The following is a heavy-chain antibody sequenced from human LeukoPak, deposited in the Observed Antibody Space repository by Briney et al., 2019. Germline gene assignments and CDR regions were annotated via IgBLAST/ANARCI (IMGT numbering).Heavy chain of an antibody. D-gene: IGHD5-12*01. J-gene: IGHJ4*02. CDR2: IYYSGST. CDR1: GVSISSYY. V-gene: IGHV4-59*01. CDR3: AGAGGSYYFDY. Sequence: NASETLSLTCTVSGVSISSYYWSWIRQPPGKGLEWIGYIYYSGSTNYNPSLKSRVTISVDTSKNQFSLKLSSVTAADTAVYYCAGAGGSYYFDYWGQGTLVTVSS.